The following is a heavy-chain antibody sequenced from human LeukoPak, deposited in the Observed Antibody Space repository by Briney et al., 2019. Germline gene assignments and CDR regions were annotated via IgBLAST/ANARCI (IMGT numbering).Heavy chain of an antibody. V-gene: IGHV3-48*04. Sequence: GGSLRLSCAASGFTFSSYSMNWVRQAPGKGLEWVSYISSSSSTIYYADSVKGRFTISRDNAKNSLYLQMNSLRAEDTAVYYCARHSYTVTTPLDYWGQGTLVTVSS. CDR2: ISSSSSTI. CDR1: GFTFSSYS. J-gene: IGHJ4*02. CDR3: ARHSYTVTTPLDY. D-gene: IGHD4-11*01.